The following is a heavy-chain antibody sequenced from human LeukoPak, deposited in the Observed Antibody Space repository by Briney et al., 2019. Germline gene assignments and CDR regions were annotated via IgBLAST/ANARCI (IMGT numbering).Heavy chain of an antibody. Sequence: GGSLRLSCAVSGFIFSSSAMSWVRQAPGKGLEWVSVIYSGGSTYYADSVKGRFTISRDNSKNTLYLQMNSLRAEDTAVYYCARVSHRLGYWGQGTLVTVSS. CDR1: GFIFSSSA. V-gene: IGHV3-53*01. J-gene: IGHJ4*02. D-gene: IGHD3-10*01. CDR2: IYSGGST. CDR3: ARVSHRLGY.